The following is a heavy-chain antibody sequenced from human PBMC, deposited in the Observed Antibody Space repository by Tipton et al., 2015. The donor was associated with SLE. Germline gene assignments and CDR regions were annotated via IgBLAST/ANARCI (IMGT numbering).Heavy chain of an antibody. D-gene: IGHD3-9*01. J-gene: IGHJ4*02. Sequence: SLRLSCAASGSSFSTFNMNWVRQAPGKGLEWVSYISSSSSTIYYADSVKGRFTISRDNSKNTLYLQMNSLRAEDTAVYYCARANRGHDILTGYSGDYFDYWGQGTLVTVSS. CDR2: ISSSSSTI. CDR3: ARANRGHDILTGYSGDYFDY. CDR1: GSSFSTFN. V-gene: IGHV3-48*01.